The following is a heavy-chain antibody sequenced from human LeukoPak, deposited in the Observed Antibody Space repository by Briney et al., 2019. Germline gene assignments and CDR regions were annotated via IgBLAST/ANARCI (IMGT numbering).Heavy chain of an antibody. CDR3: ARDRSVVTPKGSAFDI. V-gene: IGHV3-74*01. Sequence: GRSLRLSCAASGFTFSRYGMHWVRQAPGKGLVWVSRINSDGSSTSYADSVKGRFTISRDNAKNTLYLQMNSLRAEDTAVYYCARDRSVVTPKGSAFDIWGQGTMVTVSS. J-gene: IGHJ3*02. CDR2: INSDGSST. D-gene: IGHD4-23*01. CDR1: GFTFSRYG.